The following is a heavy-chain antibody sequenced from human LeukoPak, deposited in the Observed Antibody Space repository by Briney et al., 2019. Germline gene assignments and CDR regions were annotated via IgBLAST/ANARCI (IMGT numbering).Heavy chain of an antibody. Sequence: SETLSLTCKVYGYSISSGHYWAWIRQSPGKGLEWIGSIYHSGSTYYNLFLKSRVAISVDTPKNQFSLKLSSVTAADTAVYYCARVLIRYSSSSGAFDIWGQGTMVTVSS. V-gene: IGHV4-38-2*02. CDR2: IYHSGST. D-gene: IGHD6-6*01. J-gene: IGHJ3*02. CDR1: GYSISSGHY. CDR3: ARVLIRYSSSSGAFDI.